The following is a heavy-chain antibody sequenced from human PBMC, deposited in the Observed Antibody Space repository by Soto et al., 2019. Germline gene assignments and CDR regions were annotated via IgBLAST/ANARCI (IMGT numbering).Heavy chain of an antibody. V-gene: IGHV1-8*01. CDR2: MNPNSGNT. CDR1: GYTFTSYD. Sequence: ASVKVSCKASGYTFTSYDINWVRQATGQGLEWMGWMNPNSGNTGYAQKFQGRVTMTRNTSISTAYMELSSLRSEDTAVYYCARDINWSGYTLDSWGQGTLVTVSS. J-gene: IGHJ4*02. CDR3: ARDINWSGYTLDS. D-gene: IGHD5-18*01.